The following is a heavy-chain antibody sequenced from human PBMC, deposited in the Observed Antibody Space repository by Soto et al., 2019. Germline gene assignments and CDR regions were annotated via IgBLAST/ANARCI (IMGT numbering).Heavy chain of an antibody. J-gene: IGHJ4*02. V-gene: IGHV3-74*01. CDR2: INSDGSRT. CDR1: GFTFSSYW. Sequence: LSLSCAASGFTFSSYWMHWVRQAPGKGPVWVSRINSDGSRTSYADSAKGRFTISRDNAKNTVYLQMNSLRAEDTAVYYCARGDGDYYDGNGYLGRHWGQGTLVTVS. D-gene: IGHD3-22*01. CDR3: ARGDGDYYDGNGYLGRH.